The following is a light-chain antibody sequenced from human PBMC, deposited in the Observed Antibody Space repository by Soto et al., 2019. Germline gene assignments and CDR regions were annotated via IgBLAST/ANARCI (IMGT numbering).Light chain of an antibody. J-gene: IGLJ3*02. V-gene: IGLV2-23*01. CDR2: GDT. Sequence: QSALTQPASVSGSPGQSITITCSGTISDVGGYNFVSWYQQHPGKAPKLITYGDTKWPSGVSNRFSGSKSGNTASLTISGLQAEDEADYYCCSYAGSSTWVFGGGTKLTVL. CDR3: CSYAGSSTWV. CDR1: ISDVGGYNF.